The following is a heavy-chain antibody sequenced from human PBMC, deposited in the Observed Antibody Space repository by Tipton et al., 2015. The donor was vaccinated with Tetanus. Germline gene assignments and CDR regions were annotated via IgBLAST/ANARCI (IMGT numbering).Heavy chain of an antibody. J-gene: IGHJ4*02. D-gene: IGHD2/OR15-2a*01. CDR1: GDSLSNGDYY. CDR3: ARAAGFLGLTHDF. Sequence: TLSLTCTVSGDSLSNGDYYWSWIRQPPGKGLEPIGYIYYSGSTSYNPSLKGRVTISMDRSNTQFSPRLDSLTAADTAVYYCARAAGFLGLTHDFWGRGTLVSVSS. CDR2: IYYSGST. V-gene: IGHV4-30-4*01.